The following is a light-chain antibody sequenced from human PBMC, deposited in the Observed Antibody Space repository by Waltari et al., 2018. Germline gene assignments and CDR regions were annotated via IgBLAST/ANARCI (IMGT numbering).Light chain of an antibody. CDR1: ALSRQY. V-gene: IGLV3-25*03. CDR3: QSGDSSGTYV. Sequence: SFELTQPPSVSASPGQTARITCSGDALSRQYAYWYQQKPGQAPVLLIYKDTARPSGIPGRFSGSTSGTTVTLTISGVQAEDEADYYCQSGDSSGTYVFGTATKVTVL. J-gene: IGLJ1*01. CDR2: KDT.